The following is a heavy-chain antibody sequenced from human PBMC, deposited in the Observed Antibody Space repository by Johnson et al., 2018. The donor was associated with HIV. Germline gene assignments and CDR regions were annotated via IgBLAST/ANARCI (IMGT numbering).Heavy chain of an antibody. V-gene: IGHV3-30*04. D-gene: IGHD6-6*01. CDR3: ARVVEAARVPLHDAFDI. CDR2: ISYDGSNK. J-gene: IGHJ3*02. Sequence: QVLLLESGGGVVQPGRSLRLSCAASGFTFSSYAMHWVRQAPGKGLEWVAVISYDGSNKYYADSVKGRFTISRDNSKNTLYLQMNSLRAEDTAVFYCARVVEAARVPLHDAFDIWGQGTVVTVSS. CDR1: GFTFSSYA.